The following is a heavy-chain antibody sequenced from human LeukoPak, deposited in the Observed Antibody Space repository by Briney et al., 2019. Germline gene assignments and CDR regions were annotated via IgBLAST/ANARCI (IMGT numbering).Heavy chain of an antibody. CDR2: IYYSGST. D-gene: IGHD3-10*01. CDR1: GASISGSGYY. J-gene: IGHJ4*02. Sequence: SETLSLTCAVSGASISGSGYYWSWIRQPPGKGLEWIGYIYYSGSTNYNPSLKSRVTISVDTSKNQFSLKLSSVTAADTAVYYCARGGGHDYGSGVDYWGQGTLVTVSS. CDR3: ARGGGHDYGSGVDY. V-gene: IGHV4-61*08.